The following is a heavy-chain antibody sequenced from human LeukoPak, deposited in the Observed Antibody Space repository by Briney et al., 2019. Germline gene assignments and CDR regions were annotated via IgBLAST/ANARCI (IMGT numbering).Heavy chain of an antibody. CDR1: GYTFTTYS. CDR3: ATATQPRGYFLH. Sequence: ASVKVSCKASGYTFTTYSLAWVRQAPGQSLEWMGWISVNNGVTNDAQSFQDRVTLTRDTSTNTAYLELRSLRSDNTAISYCATATQPRGYFLHWGQGTLVTVSS. V-gene: IGHV1-18*01. CDR2: ISVNNGVT. J-gene: IGHJ1*01. D-gene: IGHD2-2*01.